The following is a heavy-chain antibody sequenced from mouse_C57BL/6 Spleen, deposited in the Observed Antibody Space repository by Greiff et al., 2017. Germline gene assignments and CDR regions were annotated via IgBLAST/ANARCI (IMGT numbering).Heavy chain of an antibody. Sequence: VQLQQSGPELVKPGASVKIPCKASGYTFTDYNMDWVKQSHGKSLEWIGDINPNNGGTIYNQKFKGKATLTVDKSSSTAYMELRSLTSEDTAVYYCARGAYYDYDGGAWFAYWGQGTLVTVSA. V-gene: IGHV1-18*01. D-gene: IGHD2-4*01. CDR1: GYTFTDYN. J-gene: IGHJ3*01. CDR2: INPNNGGT. CDR3: ARGAYYDYDGGAWFAY.